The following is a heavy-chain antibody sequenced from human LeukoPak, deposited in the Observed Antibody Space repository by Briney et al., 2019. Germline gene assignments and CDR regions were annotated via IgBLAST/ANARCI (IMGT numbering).Heavy chain of an antibody. CDR3: AKEGRSLQTY. D-gene: IGHD5-24*01. CDR1: GFMFSSNW. Sequence: GTSLRLSCAASGFMFSSNWMSWVRLAPGKGLEWVANIKEDGTETYYVDSVKGRFTISRDNAKNSLYLQMNSLGVEDTAVYYCAKEGRSLQTYWGQGTLVTVSS. J-gene: IGHJ4*02. V-gene: IGHV3-7*03. CDR2: IKEDGTET.